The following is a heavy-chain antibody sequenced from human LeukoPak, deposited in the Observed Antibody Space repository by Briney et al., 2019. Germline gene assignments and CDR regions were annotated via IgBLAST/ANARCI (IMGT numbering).Heavy chain of an antibody. D-gene: IGHD3-3*01. CDR3: ARDFWSGCDY. CDR1: GFIFSRYW. J-gene: IGHJ4*02. V-gene: IGHV3-7*01. CDR2: IKQDGSEK. Sequence: GGSLRLSCAASGFIFSRYWMSWLRQAPGKGLEWVANIKQDGSEKYYVDSVKGRFTISRDNAKNSLYLQMNSLRAEDTAVYYCARDFWSGCDYWGQGTLVTVYS.